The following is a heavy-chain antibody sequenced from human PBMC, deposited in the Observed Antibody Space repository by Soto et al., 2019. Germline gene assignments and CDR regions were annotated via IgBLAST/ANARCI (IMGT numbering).Heavy chain of an antibody. D-gene: IGHD3-3*01. V-gene: IGHV1-46*03. CDR1: GYTFTSYY. Sequence: QVQLVQSGAEVKKPGASVKVSCKASGYTFTSYYMHWVRQAPGQGLEWMGIINPSGGSTSNAQQFQGRVTMTRDTSTTTVYIELSSLRSEDTAVYYCARRITIFGAKKGYFDYWGQGTLVTVSS. CDR3: ARRITIFGAKKGYFDY. J-gene: IGHJ4*02. CDR2: INPSGGST.